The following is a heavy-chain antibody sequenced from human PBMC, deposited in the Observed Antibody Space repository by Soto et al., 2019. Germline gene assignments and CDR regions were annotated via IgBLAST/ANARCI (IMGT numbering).Heavy chain of an antibody. J-gene: IGHJ6*02. CDR2: ISDSGGST. CDR3: TKTGASDYYGMDV. CDR1: GFTFNSYA. Sequence: EVQRLGSGGGLVQPGGSLRLSCAASGFTFNSYAMSWVRQAPGKGLEWVSVISDSGGSTSYTDSGKGRFTISRDNSKSTLYLQMNSLRAEDTAVYYCTKTGASDYYGMDVWGQGTTVTVSS. V-gene: IGHV3-23*01.